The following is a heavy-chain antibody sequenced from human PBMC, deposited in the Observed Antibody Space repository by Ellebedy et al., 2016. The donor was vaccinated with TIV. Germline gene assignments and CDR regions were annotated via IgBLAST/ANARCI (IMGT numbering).Heavy chain of an antibody. CDR2: ISRDGDIR. CDR1: GFTFTYTW. V-gene: IGHV3-74*01. J-gene: IGHJ4*02. CDR3: ATEEGGSYDS. Sequence: PGGSLRLSCATSGFTFTYTWTHWIRQPPGKGLEWVSRISRDGDIRGYAEFAKGRFTVSRDNTKHTLYLQMSGLTADHSAVYYCATEEGGSYDSWGQGTRVSVSS. D-gene: IGHD1-26*01.